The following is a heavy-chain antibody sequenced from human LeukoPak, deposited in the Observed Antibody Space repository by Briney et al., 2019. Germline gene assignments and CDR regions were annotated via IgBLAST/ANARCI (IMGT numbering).Heavy chain of an antibody. CDR3: ARRAGSYLGYWYFDL. D-gene: IGHD1-26*01. J-gene: IGHJ2*01. CDR2: MYTSGSS. CDR1: GGSISSYY. Sequence: SETLSLTCSVSGGSISSYYWTWIRHPPGKGLEWIGYMYTSGSSNYHPSLKIRVTISIDTSKNQFSLILSSVTASDTAIYYCARRAGSYLGYWYFDLWGRGTLVTVSS. V-gene: IGHV4-4*09.